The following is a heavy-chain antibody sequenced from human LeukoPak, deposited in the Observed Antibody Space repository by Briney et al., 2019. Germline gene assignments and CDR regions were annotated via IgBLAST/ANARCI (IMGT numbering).Heavy chain of an antibody. J-gene: IGHJ6*03. CDR1: GYTFTSYD. V-gene: IGHV1-8*01. CDR3: ARAIRTGYYTYYYYYMDV. D-gene: IGHD3/OR15-3a*01. Sequence: ASVKVSCKASGYTFTSYDINWMRQATGQGLEWMGWMNPNSGNTGYAQKFQGRVTMTRNTSISTAYMELSSLRSEDTAVYYCARAIRTGYYTYYYYYMDVWGKGTTVTVSS. CDR2: MNPNSGNT.